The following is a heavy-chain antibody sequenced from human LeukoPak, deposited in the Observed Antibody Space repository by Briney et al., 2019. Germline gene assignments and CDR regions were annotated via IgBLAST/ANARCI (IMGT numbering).Heavy chain of an antibody. CDR2: ISYNGVNK. V-gene: IGHV3-30-3*01. CDR3: ARAKDGTNILDY. CDR1: GFTFSDYA. D-gene: IGHD5-24*01. Sequence: GGSLRLSCAASGFTFSDYAMHWVRQAPGKGLEWVTLISYNGVNKYYADSVKGRFTISRDNSKNTLYLQMDSLRAEDTAVYYCARAKDGTNILDYWGQGTLVTVS. J-gene: IGHJ4*02.